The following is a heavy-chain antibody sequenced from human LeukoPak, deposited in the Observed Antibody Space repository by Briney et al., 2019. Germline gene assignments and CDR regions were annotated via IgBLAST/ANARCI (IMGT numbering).Heavy chain of an antibody. CDR3: ARHHASTYYYYSSGLNWFDP. Sequence: GRSVKLSCKASGGTFSSYAISWVRQAPGQGLEWMGWILPVVGTTNYAEKLQGRVTITTDECTSTAYMELSSLRSEDTAVYYCARHHASTYYYYSSGLNWFDPWGQGTLVTVSS. J-gene: IGHJ5*02. CDR1: GGTFSSYA. CDR2: ILPVVGTT. V-gene: IGHV1-69*05. D-gene: IGHD3-22*01.